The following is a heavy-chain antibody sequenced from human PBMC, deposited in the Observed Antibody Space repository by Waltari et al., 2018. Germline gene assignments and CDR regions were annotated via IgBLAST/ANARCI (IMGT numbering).Heavy chain of an antibody. D-gene: IGHD3-9*01. V-gene: IGHV3-21*01. CDR3: ARDGYYDILTGYYYYYYGMDV. CDR1: GFTFSSYS. Sequence: EVQLVESGGGLVKPGGSLRLSCAASGFTFSSYSMNWVRPAPGKGLEWVSSISSSSSYIYYADSVKGRFTISRDNAKNSLYLQMNSLRAEDTAVYYCARDGYYDILTGYYYYYYGMDVWGQGTTVTVSS. CDR2: ISSSSSYI. J-gene: IGHJ6*02.